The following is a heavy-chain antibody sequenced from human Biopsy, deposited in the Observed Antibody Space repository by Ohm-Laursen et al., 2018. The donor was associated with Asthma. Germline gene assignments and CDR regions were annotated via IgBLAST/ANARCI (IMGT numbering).Heavy chain of an antibody. J-gene: IGHJ5*02. D-gene: IGHD3-10*01. CDR3: ARRGLPCFSRDSGSYLTSVWFDP. Sequence: TQTLTLTCTFSGFSLSTPAVAVGWIRQPPGKALEWLALIYWDGEKRYSPSLKSRLTITEDTSKNQVVLTMPNMDPVDTGTYYCARRGLPCFSRDSGSYLTSVWFDPWGQGTLVTVSS. V-gene: IGHV2-5*02. CDR2: IYWDGEK. CDR1: GFSLSTPAVA.